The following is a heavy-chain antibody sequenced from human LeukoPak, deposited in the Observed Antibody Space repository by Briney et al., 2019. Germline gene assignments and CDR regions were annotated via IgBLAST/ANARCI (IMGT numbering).Heavy chain of an antibody. D-gene: IGHD3-10*01. Sequence: GGSLRLSCAASGFTFSSYGMSWVRQAPGKGLEWVSAISGSGGSTYYADSVKGRFTISRDNSKNTLYLQMNSLRAEDTAVYYCARDGAYGSGSYSGYWGQGTLVTVSS. CDR3: ARDGAYGSGSYSGY. CDR1: GFTFSSYG. CDR2: ISGSGGST. V-gene: IGHV3-23*01. J-gene: IGHJ4*02.